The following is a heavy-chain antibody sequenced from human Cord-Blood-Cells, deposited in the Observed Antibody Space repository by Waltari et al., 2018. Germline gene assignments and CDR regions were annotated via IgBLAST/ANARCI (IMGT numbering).Heavy chain of an antibody. D-gene: IGHD3-3*01. CDR2: ISSSSSYI. CDR1: GFTFSSYS. CDR3: ARDEATYYDFWSGYYYAFDI. V-gene: IGHV3-21*01. J-gene: IGHJ3*02. Sequence: SGGGLVKPGGSLRLSCAASGFTFSSYSMNWVRQAPGKGLEWVSSISSSSSYIYYADSVKGRFTISRDNAKNSLYLQMNSLRAEDTAVYYCARDEATYYDFWSGYYYAFDIWGQGTMVTVSS.